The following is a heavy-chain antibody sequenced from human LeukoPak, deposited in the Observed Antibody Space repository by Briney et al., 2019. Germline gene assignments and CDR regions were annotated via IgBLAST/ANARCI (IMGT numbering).Heavy chain of an antibody. Sequence: GGSLRLSCAASGFTFSSYGMHWVRQAPGKGLEWVAVISYDGSNKYYADSVKGRFTISGDNSKNTLYLQMNSLRAEDTAVYYCAKVRVYSGSYWWYFDLWGRGTLVTVSS. J-gene: IGHJ2*01. V-gene: IGHV3-30*18. CDR2: ISYDGSNK. CDR1: GFTFSSYG. D-gene: IGHD1-26*01. CDR3: AKVRVYSGSYWWYFDL.